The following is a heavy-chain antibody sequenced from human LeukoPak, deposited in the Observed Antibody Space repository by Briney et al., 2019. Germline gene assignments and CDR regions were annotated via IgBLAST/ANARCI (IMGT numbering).Heavy chain of an antibody. CDR2: ISRSGEST. Sequence: GGSLRLSCAASGFAFSGFAMSWIRQAPGKGLEWVSSISRSGESTFYADSVRGRFTISRDNSKNTVSLQMESLRAEDTALYYCAKDYAVGSIDYWGQGTLVTVSS. J-gene: IGHJ4*02. D-gene: IGHD3-16*01. CDR3: AKDYAVGSIDY. CDR1: GFAFSGFA. V-gene: IGHV3-23*01.